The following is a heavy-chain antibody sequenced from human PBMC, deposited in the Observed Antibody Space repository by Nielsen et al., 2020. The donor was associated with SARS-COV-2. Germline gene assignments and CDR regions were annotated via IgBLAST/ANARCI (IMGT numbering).Heavy chain of an antibody. CDR2: ISASSSTI. J-gene: IGHJ6*02. Sequence: GGSLRLSCAVFGFTFSSYSMNWVRQAPGKGLEWVSYISASSSTIYYADSVKGRFSISRDNAKNSLYLQMNSLRDEDTAVYYCARLAAAGAFYYYGMDVWGQGTTVTVSS. V-gene: IGHV3-48*02. D-gene: IGHD6-13*01. CDR1: GFTFSSYS. CDR3: ARLAAAGAFYYYGMDV.